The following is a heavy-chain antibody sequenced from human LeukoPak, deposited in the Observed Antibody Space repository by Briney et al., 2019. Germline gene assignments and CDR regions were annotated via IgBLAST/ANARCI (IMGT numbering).Heavy chain of an antibody. J-gene: IGHJ4*02. V-gene: IGHV1-46*01. CDR1: GYTFTINY. Sequence: ASEKVSCKASGYTFTINYMHWVRQAPGQGLERKGSINPSDGDTSYDQKFQGRVTMTRDTSTSTFYMELSRLRSEDTAVYYCARSFYDLLATFDYWGQGTLVTVSS. CDR3: ARSFYDLLATFDY. D-gene: IGHD2/OR15-2a*01. CDR2: INPSDGDT.